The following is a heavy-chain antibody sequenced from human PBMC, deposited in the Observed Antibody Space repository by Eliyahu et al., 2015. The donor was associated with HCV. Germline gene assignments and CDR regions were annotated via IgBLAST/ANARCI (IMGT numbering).Heavy chain of an antibody. CDR3: AKGRPLYSSRGEFDY. V-gene: IGHV3-9*01. Sequence: EVQLVESGGGLVQPXRSLRLSXXASGFTFXXIAMHWGRQAPGKGLEWVSGISWNSGSISYADSVKGRFTISRDNAKNSLYLQMNSLRAEDTALYYCAKGRPLYSSRGEFDYWGQGTLVTVSS. D-gene: IGHD6-13*01. CDR2: ISWNSGSI. CDR1: GFTFXXIA. J-gene: IGHJ4*02.